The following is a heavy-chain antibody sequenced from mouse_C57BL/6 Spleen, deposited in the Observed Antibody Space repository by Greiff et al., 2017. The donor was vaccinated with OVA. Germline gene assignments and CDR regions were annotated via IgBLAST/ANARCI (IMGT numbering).Heavy chain of an antibody. Sequence: EVKLMESGGDLVKPGGSLKLSCAASGFTFSSYGMSWVRQTPDKRLEWVATISSGGSYTYYPDSVKGRFTISRDNAKNTLYLQMSSLKSEDTAMYYCARHPFITTVVAPNYFDVWGTGTTVTVSS. D-gene: IGHD1-1*01. CDR1: GFTFSSYG. CDR2: ISSGGSYT. CDR3: ARHPFITTVVAPNYFDV. V-gene: IGHV5-6*01. J-gene: IGHJ1*03.